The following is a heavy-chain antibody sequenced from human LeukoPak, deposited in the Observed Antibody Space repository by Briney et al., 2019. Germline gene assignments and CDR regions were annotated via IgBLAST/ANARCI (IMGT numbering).Heavy chain of an antibody. CDR2: ISGSGGST. D-gene: IGHD6-19*01. Sequence: GGSLRLSCAASGFTFSSYTMSWVRQAPGKGLEWVSAISGSGGSTYYADSVKGRFTISRDNSKNTLYLQMNSLRAEDTAVYYCAKGKDSSGWYDIDYWGQGTLVTVSS. J-gene: IGHJ4*02. V-gene: IGHV3-23*01. CDR3: AKGKDSSGWYDIDY. CDR1: GFTFSSYT.